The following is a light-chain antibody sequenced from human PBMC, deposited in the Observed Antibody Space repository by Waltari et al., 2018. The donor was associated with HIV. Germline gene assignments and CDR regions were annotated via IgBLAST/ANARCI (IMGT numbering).Light chain of an antibody. Sequence: QLVLTQSPSASASLGASVKLPCPLSSGHSPYALAWHQQQPEKGPRYLMKLNSDGSHNKGDGIPDRFSGSSSGAERYLTISSLQSEDEADYYCQTWATGIQVFGGGTKLTVL. V-gene: IGLV4-69*01. CDR2: LNSDGSH. CDR3: QTWATGIQV. CDR1: SGHSPYA. J-gene: IGLJ3*02.